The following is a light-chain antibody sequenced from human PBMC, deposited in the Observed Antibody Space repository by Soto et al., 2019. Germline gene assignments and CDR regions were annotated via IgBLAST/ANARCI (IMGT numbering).Light chain of an antibody. V-gene: IGKV1-39*01. Sequence: DIQMTQSPSSLSASVGDRVTITCRASQSISTHLNWYQQKLGKAPKLLISGASSLQGGVPSRFSGSGSGTDFTLTISSLQPEDFATYYCQQGSFTLTFGGGTKLEIK. CDR1: QSISTH. CDR2: GAS. CDR3: QQGSFTLT. J-gene: IGKJ4*01.